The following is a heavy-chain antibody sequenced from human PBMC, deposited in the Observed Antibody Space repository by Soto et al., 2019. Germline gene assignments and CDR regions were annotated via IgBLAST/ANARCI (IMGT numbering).Heavy chain of an antibody. V-gene: IGHV5-10-1*01. CDR2: IDPSDFYT. CDR3: ARLQAAAGDNDLTFDY. J-gene: IGHJ4*02. CDR1: GTSFTSYW. Sequence: EVQLVQSGAGVKNPGGLLRSSGRGLGTSFTSYWISWVRRLPGKALGWWGRIDPSDFYTNYSPSFQGHVTISADKSISTAYLQWSSLKASDTAMYYCARLQAAAGDNDLTFDYWGQGTLVTVSS. D-gene: IGHD6-13*01.